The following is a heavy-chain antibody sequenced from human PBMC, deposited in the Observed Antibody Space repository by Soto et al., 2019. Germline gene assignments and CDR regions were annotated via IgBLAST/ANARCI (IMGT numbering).Heavy chain of an antibody. V-gene: IGHV4-28*01. Sequence: QVQLQESGPGLVKPSDTLSLTCSVSGYSISSSNCWGWIRHPPGKGLEWIGYIYYSGTTYYNPSLKSRVTMSVDTSKNQFSLKLTSVTAVDTAVYYCARREIQGPIDYWGQGTLVTVSS. D-gene: IGHD1-26*01. CDR2: IYYSGTT. CDR1: GYSISSSNC. J-gene: IGHJ4*02. CDR3: ARREIQGPIDY.